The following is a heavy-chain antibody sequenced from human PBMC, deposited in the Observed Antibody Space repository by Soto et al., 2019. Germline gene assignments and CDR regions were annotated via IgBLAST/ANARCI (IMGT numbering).Heavy chain of an antibody. J-gene: IGHJ5*02. D-gene: IGHD6-19*01. V-gene: IGHV4-39*01. CDR3: ARHYSSGTRNWFDP. CDR2: IYYSGNT. Sequence: SETLSLTCSVSGGSIDSSSYFWGWVRQPPVKGLEWVGSIYYSGNTNYTPSLRSRVTISVDTSKNQFSMKLSSVTADDTAVYYCARHYSSGTRNWFDPWGQGTLVTVSS. CDR1: GGSIDSSSYF.